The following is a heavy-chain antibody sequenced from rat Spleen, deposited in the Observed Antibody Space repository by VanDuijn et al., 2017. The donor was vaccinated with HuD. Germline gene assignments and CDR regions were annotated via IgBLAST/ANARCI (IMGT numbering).Heavy chain of an antibody. Sequence: EVQLVESDGGLVQPGRSLKLSCAASGLSFSNYDMAWVRQAPTKGLEWVASISYDGSSTYYRVSVKGRFTISRDNAKNTLYLQMDSLRSEDTATYYCARHGGLRDWFAYWGQGTLVTVSS. CDR2: ISYDGSST. V-gene: IGHV5-29*01. CDR3: ARHGGLRDWFAY. D-gene: IGHD1-11*01. CDR1: GLSFSNYD. J-gene: IGHJ3*01.